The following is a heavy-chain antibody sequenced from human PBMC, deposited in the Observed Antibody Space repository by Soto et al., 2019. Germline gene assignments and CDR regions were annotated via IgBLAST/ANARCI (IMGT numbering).Heavy chain of an antibody. CDR2: IIPIFGTA. CDR3: ARGGTTEGYYYGMDV. V-gene: IGHV1-69*06. CDR1: GGTFSSYA. Sequence: GASVKVSCKASGGTFSSYAISWVRQAPGQGLGWMGGIIPIFGTANYAQKFQGRVTITADKSTSTAYMELSSLRSEDTAVYYCARGGTTEGYYYGMDVWGQGTTVTVSS. D-gene: IGHD1-7*01. J-gene: IGHJ6*02.